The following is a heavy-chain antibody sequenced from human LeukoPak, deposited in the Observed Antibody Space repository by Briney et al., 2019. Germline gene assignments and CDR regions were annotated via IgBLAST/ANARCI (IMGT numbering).Heavy chain of an antibody. D-gene: IGHD1-26*01. J-gene: IGHJ4*02. V-gene: IGHV4-34*01. CDR2: INHSGST. Sequence: SETLSLTCAVYGGSFSGYYWSWIRQPPGKGLEGIGEINHSGSTNYNPSLKSRVTISVDTSKNQFSLKLSSVTAADTAVYYCATPKRGGSGSSFDYWGQGTLVTVSS. CDR1: GGSFSGYY. CDR3: ATPKRGGSGSSFDY.